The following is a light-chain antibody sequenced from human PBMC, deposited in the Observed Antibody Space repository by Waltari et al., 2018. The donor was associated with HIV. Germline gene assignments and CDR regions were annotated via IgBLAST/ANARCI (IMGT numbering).Light chain of an antibody. CDR2: EVN. Sequence: QSALTQPPSASGSPGQSVTISCTGTRNDVGNYAYVSWYQQHPGKAPKLLIYEVNHRPSGVPDRFSGSKSDNTASLTVSGLQAEDEADYYCSSYAGRNNRLVFGGGTKLTVL. J-gene: IGLJ2*01. CDR3: SSYAGRNNRLV. V-gene: IGLV2-8*01. CDR1: RNDVGNYAY.